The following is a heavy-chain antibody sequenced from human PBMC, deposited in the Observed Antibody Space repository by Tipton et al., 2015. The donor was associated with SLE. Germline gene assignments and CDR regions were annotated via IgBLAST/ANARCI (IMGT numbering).Heavy chain of an antibody. CDR3: ATSLNYYDSSGPEG. D-gene: IGHD3-22*01. V-gene: IGHV4-34*08. CDR2: INYSGNT. CDR1: GGTFSGYY. J-gene: IGHJ3*01. Sequence: TLSLTCAVYGGTFSGYYWSWIRQSPGKGLEWIGEINYSGNTKYNPSLKSRVTISVDTSKNQFPLNLNFMTAADTAMYYCATSLNYYDSSGPEGWGQGTMVTVSS.